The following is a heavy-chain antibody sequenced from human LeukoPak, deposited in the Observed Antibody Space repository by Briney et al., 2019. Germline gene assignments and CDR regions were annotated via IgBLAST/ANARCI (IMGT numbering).Heavy chain of an antibody. J-gene: IGHJ4*02. CDR2: LSSSTTYI. Sequence: PGGSLRLFCAASGFTFSSSNMVWVRQAPGKGLEWVSSLSSSTTYIYYADSVKGRFTISRDNAKNSLYLQMNSLRVEDTAVYYCARLFGGGFGKYYFDYWGQGTLVTVSS. CDR3: ARLFGGGFGKYYFDY. V-gene: IGHV3-21*01. D-gene: IGHD3-10*01. CDR1: GFTFSSSN.